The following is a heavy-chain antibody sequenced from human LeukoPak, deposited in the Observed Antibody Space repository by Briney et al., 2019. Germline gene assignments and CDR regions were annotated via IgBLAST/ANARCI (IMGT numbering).Heavy chain of an antibody. V-gene: IGHV1-46*01. Sequence: ASVKVSCKASGYTFTSYYMHWVRQAPGQGLEWMGIINPSGGSTSYAQKFQGRVTMTRDTSTSTVYMELSSLRTEDTAVYYCARDFSSYYDSTSNYGDAYFDYWGQGTLVTVSS. D-gene: IGHD3-22*01. CDR2: INPSGGST. CDR3: ARDFSSYYDSTSNYGDAYFDY. J-gene: IGHJ4*02. CDR1: GYTFTSYY.